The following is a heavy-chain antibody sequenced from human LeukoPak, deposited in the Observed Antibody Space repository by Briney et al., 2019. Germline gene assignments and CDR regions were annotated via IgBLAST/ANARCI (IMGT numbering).Heavy chain of an antibody. J-gene: IGHJ4*02. D-gene: IGHD6-19*01. V-gene: IGHV3-7*01. Sequence: PGGSLRLSCAASGFTFSNYWMSWVRQAPGKGLEWVANIKLDGSEKNYVDSVKGRFTIPRDNAKDSLYLQMNSVRAEDTAVYYCARGSGWSSRFDYWGQGTLVTVSS. CDR3: ARGSGWSSRFDY. CDR1: GFTFSNYW. CDR2: IKLDGSEK.